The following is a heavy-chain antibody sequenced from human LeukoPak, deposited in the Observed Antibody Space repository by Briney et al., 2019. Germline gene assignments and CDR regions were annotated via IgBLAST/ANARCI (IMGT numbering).Heavy chain of an antibody. D-gene: IGHD3-22*01. Sequence: GESLKISCKGSGYSFTTCWIGWVRQMPGKGLEWMGIIYPGDSDIRYSPSFQGQVTFSADKSISTAYLQWSSLKASDTAMYYCARLEKGTMIYWGQGTLVTVSS. V-gene: IGHV5-51*01. CDR1: GYSFTTCW. CDR2: IYPGDSDI. CDR3: ARLEKGTMIY. J-gene: IGHJ1*01.